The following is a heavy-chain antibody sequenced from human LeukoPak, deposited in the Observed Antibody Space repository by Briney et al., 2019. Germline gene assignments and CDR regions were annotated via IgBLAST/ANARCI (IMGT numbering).Heavy chain of an antibody. D-gene: IGHD1-14*01. V-gene: IGHV3-20*04. CDR2: LNWNGGST. J-gene: IGHJ4*02. Sequence: GGSLRLSCAASGFTFDDYGMTWVRQAPGKGLEWVSGLNWNGGSTGYADSVKGRFTISRDNAKNSLYLQMNSLRAEDTAIYYCAKGHSEDGTGFDCWGQGTLVSVSS. CDR1: GFTFDDYG. CDR3: AKGHSEDGTGFDC.